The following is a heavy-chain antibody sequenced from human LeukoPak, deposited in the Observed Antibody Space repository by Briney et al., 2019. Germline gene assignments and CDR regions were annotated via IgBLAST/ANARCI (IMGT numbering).Heavy chain of an antibody. V-gene: IGHV4-34*01. D-gene: IGHD6-19*01. CDR3: AREDSSGWFPPVVNNWFDP. CDR2: FYYSGST. J-gene: IGHJ5*02. Sequence: SETLSLTCAVYGGSFSGYYWGWIRQPPGKGLEWIGTFYYSGSTYYNPSLKSRVTISVDTSKNQFSLKLSSVTAADTAVYYCAREDSSGWFPPVVNNWFDPWGQGTLVTVSS. CDR1: GGSFSGYY.